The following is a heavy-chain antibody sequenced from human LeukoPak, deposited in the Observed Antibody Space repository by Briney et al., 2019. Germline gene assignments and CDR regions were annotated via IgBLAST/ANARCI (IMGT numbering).Heavy chain of an antibody. CDR3: ARVGGGSHYFDY. Sequence: GGSLRLSCAASGFAFSTYGMNWVRQAPGKGLEWVSSITSTSGYIYYAESVKGRFSISRDNAKNLLYLQMNSLRAEDTAVYYCARVGGGSHYFDYWGQGTLATVSS. V-gene: IGHV3-21*06. CDR1: GFAFSTYG. D-gene: IGHD1-26*01. J-gene: IGHJ4*02. CDR2: ITSTSGYI.